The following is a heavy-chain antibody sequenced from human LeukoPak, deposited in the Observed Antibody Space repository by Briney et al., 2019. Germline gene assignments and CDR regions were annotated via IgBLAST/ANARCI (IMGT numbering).Heavy chain of an antibody. V-gene: IGHV3-23*01. CDR2: ISNNGGYT. CDR1: GFTFSSSA. CDR3: ARAYSSGWHDAFDI. Sequence: PGGTLRLSCAASGFTFSSSAMSWVRQAPGKGLEWVSAISNNGGYTYYADSVQGRFTISRDNSKSTLCLQMNSLRAEDTAVYYCARAYSSGWHDAFDIWGQGTMVTVSS. D-gene: IGHD6-19*01. J-gene: IGHJ3*02.